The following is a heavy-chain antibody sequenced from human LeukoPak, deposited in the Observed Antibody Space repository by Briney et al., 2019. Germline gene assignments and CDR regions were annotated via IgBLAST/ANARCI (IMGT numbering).Heavy chain of an antibody. CDR1: GFTFDDHG. J-gene: IGHJ4*02. CDR3: AREEGPYFDC. V-gene: IGHV3-20*04. Sequence: GGSLRLSCAASGFTFDDHGMSWVRQPPGKGLEWVSALNWNGDNTGYADSVKGRFTISRDNAKKSLYLQMNSLTVEDTAFYYCAREEGPYFDCWGQGTLVTVSS. CDR2: LNWNGDNT.